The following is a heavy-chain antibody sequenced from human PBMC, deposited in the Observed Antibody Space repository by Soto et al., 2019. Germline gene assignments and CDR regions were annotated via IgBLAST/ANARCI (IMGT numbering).Heavy chain of an antibody. D-gene: IGHD4-17*01. J-gene: IGHJ5*02. CDR2: IFSNDEK. Sequence: GSGPTLVNPTETLTLTCTVSGFSLINARMGVSWIRQPPGKALEWLAHIFSNDEKSYSTSLKSRLTISKDTSKSQVVLTMTNMDPVDTATYYCARMGYHEYGDPCDWFDPWGQGTLVTVSS. CDR1: GFSLINARMG. CDR3: ARMGYHEYGDPCDWFDP. V-gene: IGHV2-26*01.